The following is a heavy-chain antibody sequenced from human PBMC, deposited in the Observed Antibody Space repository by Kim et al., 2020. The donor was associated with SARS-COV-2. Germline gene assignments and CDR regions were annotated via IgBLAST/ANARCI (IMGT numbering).Heavy chain of an antibody. D-gene: IGHD6-19*01. Sequence: ATSVKGRYPHSRDNAKNSLYLQMTSLRAEDTAVYYCARAYSSGWAYFDYWGQGTLVTVSS. V-gene: IGHV3-11*06. J-gene: IGHJ4*02. CDR3: ARAYSSGWAYFDY.